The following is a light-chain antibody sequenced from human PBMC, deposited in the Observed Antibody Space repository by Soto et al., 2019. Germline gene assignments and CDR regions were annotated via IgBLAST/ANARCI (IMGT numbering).Light chain of an antibody. Sequence: EIVLTQSPGTLSLSPGERATLSCRASQSVSSSFLAWYQQKPGQAPRLLIYGASSRATGIPDRFSGSGPGTDFTLTISRLEPEDFALYYCQQYANSRTFGQGTKVDIK. CDR3: QQYANSRT. J-gene: IGKJ1*01. CDR2: GAS. V-gene: IGKV3-20*01. CDR1: QSVSSSF.